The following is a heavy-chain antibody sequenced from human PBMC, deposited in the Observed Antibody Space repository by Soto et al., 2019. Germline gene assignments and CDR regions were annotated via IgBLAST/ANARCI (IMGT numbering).Heavy chain of an antibody. Sequence: QVQLVQSGAEVKKPGSTVKVSCKASGGTFSSYAISWVRQAPGQGLEWMGGIIPIFGTANYAQKFQGRVTITADESTSTAYMELSSLISEDTAVYYCARGEVDTGPNWYFDLWGRGTLVTVSS. CDR3: ARGEVDTGPNWYFDL. CDR1: GGTFSSYA. J-gene: IGHJ2*01. D-gene: IGHD5-18*01. CDR2: IIPIFGTA. V-gene: IGHV1-69*01.